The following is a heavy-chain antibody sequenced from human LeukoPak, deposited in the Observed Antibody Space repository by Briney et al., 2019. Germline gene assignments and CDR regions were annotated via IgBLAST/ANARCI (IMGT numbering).Heavy chain of an antibody. D-gene: IGHD1-26*01. CDR3: ARPSMELFDFDY. V-gene: IGHV1-69*04. CDR1: GGTFSSYA. Sequence: SVKVSCKASGGTFSSYAISWVRQAPGQGLEWMGRIIPILGIANYAQKFQGRVTITADKSTSTAYMELSSLRSEDTAVYYCARPSMELFDFDYWGQGTLVTVSS. CDR2: IIPILGIA. J-gene: IGHJ4*02.